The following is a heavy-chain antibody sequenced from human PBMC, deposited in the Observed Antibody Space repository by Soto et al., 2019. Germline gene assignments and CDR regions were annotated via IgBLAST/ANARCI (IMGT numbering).Heavy chain of an antibody. V-gene: IGHV3-7*05. CDR3: ASYSSSWYGMDV. CDR1: GFTFSSYW. J-gene: IGHJ6*02. D-gene: IGHD6-13*01. CDR2: IKQDGSEK. Sequence: PGGSLRLSCAASGFTFSSYWMSWVRQAPGKGLEWVANIKQDGSEKYYVESVKGRFTISRDNAKNSLYLRMNSLRAEDTAVYYCASYSSSWYGMDVWGQGTTVTVSS.